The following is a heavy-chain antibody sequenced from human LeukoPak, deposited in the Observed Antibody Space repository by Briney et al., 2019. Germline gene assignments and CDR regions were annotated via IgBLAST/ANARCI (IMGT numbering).Heavy chain of an antibody. CDR1: GFTFNDYA. CDR2: ISGSGDNT. Sequence: GESLRLSCVAFGFTFNDYAMSWVRQPPAMGLEWVSAISGSGDNTYYADSVKGRVTISRDNSKNTLYLQMNSLRAEDTAVYYCAKDPSLSYDSSGYYYHYWGQGTLVTVSS. D-gene: IGHD3-22*01. J-gene: IGHJ4*02. V-gene: IGHV3-23*01. CDR3: AKDPSLSYDSSGYYYHY.